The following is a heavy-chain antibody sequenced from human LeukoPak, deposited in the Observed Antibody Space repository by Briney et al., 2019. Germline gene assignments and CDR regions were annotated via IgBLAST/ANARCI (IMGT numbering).Heavy chain of an antibody. J-gene: IGHJ4*02. CDR2: ISYDGSNK. Sequence: GGSLRLSCAASGFTFSSYGMHWVRQAPGKGLEWVAVISYDGSNKYYADSVKGRFTISRDNSKNTLYLQMNSLRAEDTAVYYCAKPDYDPNTLFDYWGQGTLVTVSP. CDR3: AKPDYDPNTLFDY. CDR1: GFTFSSYG. D-gene: IGHD4-17*01. V-gene: IGHV3-30*18.